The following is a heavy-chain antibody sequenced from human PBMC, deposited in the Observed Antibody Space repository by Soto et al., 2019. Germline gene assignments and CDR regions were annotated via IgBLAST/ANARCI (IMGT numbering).Heavy chain of an antibody. CDR1: GFTFSSYS. Sequence: EVQLVESGGGLVKPGGSLSLSCVVSGFTFSSYSMHWVRQAPGKGLAWVSSISSRSSYIYYGDSVKGRFTISRDNAKNSLYLQMNSLRAEDTAVYYGVAGMAAAGTGDYYGMDVGGQGTTVIVSS. J-gene: IGHJ6*02. CDR3: VAGMAAAGTGDYYGMDV. CDR2: ISSRSSYI. D-gene: IGHD6-13*01. V-gene: IGHV3-21*06.